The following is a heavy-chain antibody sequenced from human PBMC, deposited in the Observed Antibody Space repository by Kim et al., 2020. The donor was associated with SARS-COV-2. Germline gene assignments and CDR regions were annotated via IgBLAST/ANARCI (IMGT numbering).Heavy chain of an antibody. CDR3: ARAFNSGGGLGMDG. D-gene: IGHD3-10*01. J-gene: IGHJ6*02. CDR1: GGSFSGYY. V-gene: IGHV4-34*01. Sequence: SETLSLTCAVYGGSFSGYYWSWIRQPPGKGLEWIGEINHSGSTNYNPSLKSRVTISVDTSKNQFSLKLSSVTTADTAVYYCARAFNSGGGLGMDGWGQGT. CDR2: INHSGST.